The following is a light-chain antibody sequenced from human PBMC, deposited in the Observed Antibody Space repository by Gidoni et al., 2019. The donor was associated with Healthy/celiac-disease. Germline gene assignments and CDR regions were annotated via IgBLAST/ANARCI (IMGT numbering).Light chain of an antibody. CDR3: QQYNNWPPST. J-gene: IGKJ4*01. CDR2: GAS. V-gene: IGKV3-15*01. CDR1: QSVSSN. Sequence: ELVMTQSPATLSVSPGERATLSCRASQSVSSNLAWYQQKPGQAPRLLIYGASTRATGIPARFSGSGSGTDFTLTISSLQSEDFAVYYCQQYNNWPPSTFGGGTKVEIK.